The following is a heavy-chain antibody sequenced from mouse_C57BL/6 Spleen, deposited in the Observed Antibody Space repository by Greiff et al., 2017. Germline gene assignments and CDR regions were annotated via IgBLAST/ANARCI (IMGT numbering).Heavy chain of an antibody. J-gene: IGHJ2*01. V-gene: IGHV1-64*01. D-gene: IGHD2-12*01. CDR2: IHPNSGST. CDR3: ASYSYYYYFDY. CDR1: GYTFTSYW. Sequence: QVQLLQPGAELVKPGASVKLSCTASGYTFTSYWMHWVKQRPGQGLEWIGMIHPNSGSTNYNEKFKSKATLPVDKSSSTAYMQLSSLTSEVSAVYYCASYSYYYYFDYWGQGTTLTVSS.